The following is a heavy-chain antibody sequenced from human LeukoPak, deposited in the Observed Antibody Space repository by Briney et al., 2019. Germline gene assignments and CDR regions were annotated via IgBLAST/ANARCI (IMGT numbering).Heavy chain of an antibody. D-gene: IGHD3-3*01. CDR1: GFTFSGSA. J-gene: IGHJ4*02. CDR3: ARVHYLPPLTIGIDY. V-gene: IGHV3-74*01. Sequence: QPGGSLRLSCAASGFTFSGSAMHWVRQAPGKGLVWVSRINSDGSSTSYADSVKGRFTISRDNAKNTLYLQMNSLRAEDTAVYYCARVHYLPPLTIGIDYWGQGTLVTVSS. CDR2: INSDGSST.